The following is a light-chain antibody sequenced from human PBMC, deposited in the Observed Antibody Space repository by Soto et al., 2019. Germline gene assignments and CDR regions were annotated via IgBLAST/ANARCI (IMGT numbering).Light chain of an antibody. J-gene: IGKJ4*01. CDR3: HQYGRSLQQYGTSPRLT. V-gene: IGKV3-20*01. CDR2: GAS. Sequence: DIVLTQSPATLSLSPGERATLSCRASQSVSSNYLAWYQQTPGQAPRLLISGASSRATGIPDRFSGSGSGTDFTLGVSRLVREDFAVYYCHQYGRSLQQYGTSPRLTFGGGTKVEI. CDR1: QSVSSNY.